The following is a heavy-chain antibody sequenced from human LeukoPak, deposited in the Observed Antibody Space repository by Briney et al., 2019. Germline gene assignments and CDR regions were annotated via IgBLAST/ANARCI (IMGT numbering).Heavy chain of an antibody. V-gene: IGHV4-30-2*01. Sequence: PSETLSLTCTVSGGSISSGSYYWSWIRQPAGKGLEWIGYIYHSGSTYYNPSLKSRVTISVDRSKNQFSLKLSSVTAADTAVYYCARGYCSGGSCYFFDYWGQGTLVTVSS. CDR2: IYHSGST. CDR1: GGSISSGSYY. D-gene: IGHD2-15*01. CDR3: ARGYCSGGSCYFFDY. J-gene: IGHJ4*02.